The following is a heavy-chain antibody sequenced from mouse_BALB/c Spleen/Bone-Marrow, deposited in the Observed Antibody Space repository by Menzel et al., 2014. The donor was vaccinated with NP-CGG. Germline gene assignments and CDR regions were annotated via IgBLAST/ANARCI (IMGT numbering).Heavy chain of an antibody. CDR2: INPYSDGT. CDR3: ARSTYYSFAY. CDR1: GYTFTSYV. J-gene: IGHJ3*01. V-gene: IGHV1-14*01. Sequence: VQLQQSGPELVKPGASVKMSCKASGYTFTSYVMHWVKQKPGQGLEWIGYINPYSDGTKYNEKFKGKATLTSDKSSSTAYMELSSLTSEDSAVYYCARSTYYSFAYWGQGTLVTVSA. D-gene: IGHD2-10*01.